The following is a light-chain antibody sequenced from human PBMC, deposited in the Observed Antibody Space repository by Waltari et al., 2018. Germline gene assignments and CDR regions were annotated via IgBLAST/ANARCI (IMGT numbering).Light chain of an antibody. CDR3: ASWDGSLGGVI. Sequence: SVLSQPPHAPGPPGQRVTIPCPGRTSNIGNNLVHWYHQLPGTSPKRLIYRNNQRPSGVPDRFSGSKSGTSASLAISGLRSEDEADYYCASWDGSLGGVIFGGGTKLTVL. CDR2: RNN. V-gene: IGLV1-47*01. CDR1: TSNIGNNL. J-gene: IGLJ2*01.